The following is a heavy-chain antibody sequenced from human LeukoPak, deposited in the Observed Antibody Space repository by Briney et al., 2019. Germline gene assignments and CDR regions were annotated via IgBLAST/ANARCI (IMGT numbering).Heavy chain of an antibody. J-gene: IGHJ4*02. CDR1: GGSISSSSYY. CDR3: ARLKGQWFGELHYYFDY. Sequence: SETLSLTYTVSGGSISSSSYYCGWIRQPPGKGLEWIGSIYYSGSTYHNPSLKSRVTISVDTSKNQFSLKLSSVTAADTAVYYCARLKGQWFGELHYYFDYWGQGTLVTVSS. V-gene: IGHV4-39*01. D-gene: IGHD3-10*01. CDR2: IYYSGST.